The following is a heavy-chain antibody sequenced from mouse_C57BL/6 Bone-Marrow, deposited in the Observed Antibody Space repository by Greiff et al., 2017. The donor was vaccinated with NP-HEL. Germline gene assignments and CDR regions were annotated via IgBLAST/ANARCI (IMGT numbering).Heavy chain of an antibody. CDR1: GYTFTDYE. V-gene: IGHV1-15*01. CDR3: TRLSYYGWWYFDG. Sequence: VQLQESGAELVRPGASVTLSCKASGYTFTDYEMHWVKQTPVHGLEWNGAIDTETGGTASNQKFKGNAILTADKSYSTAYMELRRLTSVVSAGYSCTRLSYYGWWYFDGWGTGTTVTVSS. CDR2: IDTETGGT. D-gene: IGHD1-1*01. J-gene: IGHJ1*03.